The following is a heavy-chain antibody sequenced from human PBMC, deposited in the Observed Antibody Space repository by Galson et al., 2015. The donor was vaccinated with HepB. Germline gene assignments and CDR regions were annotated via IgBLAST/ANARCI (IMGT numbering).Heavy chain of an antibody. D-gene: IGHD3-10*01. V-gene: IGHV3-30-3*01. CDR1: GFTFNDYN. CDR3: ARVGWFGELQDY. Sequence: SLRLSCAASGFTFNDYNMNWIRQAPGKGLEWVAVISYDGSNKYYADSVKGRFTISRDNSKNTLYLQMNSLRAEDTAVYYCARVGWFGELQDYWGQGTLVTVSS. CDR2: ISYDGSNK. J-gene: IGHJ4*02.